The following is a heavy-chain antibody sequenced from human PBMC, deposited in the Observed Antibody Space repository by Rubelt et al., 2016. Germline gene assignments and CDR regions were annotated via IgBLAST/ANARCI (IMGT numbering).Heavy chain of an antibody. V-gene: IGHV3-23*04. J-gene: IGHJ3*01. CDR2: IRGSGGKP. CDR1: GFTFSDYV. CDR3: ISYV. Sequence: EVYLVESGGGLVQPGGSLRLSCTASGFTFSDYVMSWVRQAPGKGLEWVSGIRGSGGKPYYSASVKGRFAISRDNSKNTLYLQMNSLRVDDTAVYYCISYVWGQGTMVTVSS.